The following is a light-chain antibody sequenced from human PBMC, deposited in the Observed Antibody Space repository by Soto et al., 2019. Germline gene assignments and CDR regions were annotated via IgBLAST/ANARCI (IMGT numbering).Light chain of an antibody. V-gene: IGKV3-20*01. CDR1: QSLTNSF. CDR2: DTS. Sequence: GLAQSPGTVSLSPSERATLSCRASQSLTNSFIAWYQQRPGQAPRLLIYDTSSRASGIPDRFSGSGSGTEFTLTISRLEPEDLAVYYCQQYGRSPATFGGGTKV. CDR3: QQYGRSPAT. J-gene: IGKJ4*01.